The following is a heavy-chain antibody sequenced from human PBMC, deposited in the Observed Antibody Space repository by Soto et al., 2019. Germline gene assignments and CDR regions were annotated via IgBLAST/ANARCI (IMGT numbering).Heavy chain of an antibody. CDR3: SRDYYGPGPD. Sequence: EVQLVESGGGLVQPGGSLRLSCVAFGLTLSRYWMSWARQAPGKGLEWVANIKEDGGKTYYVDSLKGRFTISRDNAKNSVYLQMNSLRVEDTAVYYCSRDYYGPGPDWGQGTLVIVSS. V-gene: IGHV3-7*04. CDR1: GLTLSRYW. CDR2: IKEDGGKT. J-gene: IGHJ4*02. D-gene: IGHD3-22*01.